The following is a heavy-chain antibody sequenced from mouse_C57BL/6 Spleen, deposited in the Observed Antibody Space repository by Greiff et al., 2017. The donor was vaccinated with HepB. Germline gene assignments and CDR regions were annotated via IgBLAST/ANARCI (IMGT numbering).Heavy chain of an antibody. J-gene: IGHJ1*03. V-gene: IGHV5-9-1*02. D-gene: IGHD1-3*01. CDR1: GFTFSSYA. Sequence: EVKLMESGEGLVKPGGSLKLSCAASGFTFSSYAMSWVRQTPEKRLEWVAYISSGGDYIYYADTVKGRFTISRDNARNTLYLQMSSLKSEDTAMYYCTRKSSSHWYFDVWGTGTTVTVSS. CDR3: TRKSSSHWYFDV. CDR2: ISSGGDYI.